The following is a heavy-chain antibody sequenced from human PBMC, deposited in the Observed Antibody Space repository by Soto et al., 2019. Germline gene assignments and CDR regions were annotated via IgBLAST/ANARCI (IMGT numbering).Heavy chain of an antibody. Sequence: PGESLKISCKGSGYSFTSYWIGWVRQMPGKGLEWMGIIYPGDSDTRYSPSFQGQVTISADKSISTAYLQWSSLKASDTAMYYCARQLGASFDCYYGMDVWGQGTTVTVSS. D-gene: IGHD1-26*01. J-gene: IGHJ6*02. V-gene: IGHV5-51*01. CDR1: GYSFTSYW. CDR3: ARQLGASFDCYYGMDV. CDR2: IYPGDSDT.